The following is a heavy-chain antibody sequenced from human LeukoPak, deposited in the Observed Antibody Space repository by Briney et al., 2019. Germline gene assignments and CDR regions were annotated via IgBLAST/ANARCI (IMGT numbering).Heavy chain of an antibody. CDR2: FDPEDGET. CDR1: GYTLTELS. D-gene: IGHD6-13*01. J-gene: IGHJ3*02. CDR3: ATDLPAAGNWAGGAFDI. V-gene: IGHV1-24*01. Sequence: ASVKVSCKVSGYTLTELSMHRVRQAPGKGLEWMGGFDPEDGETIYAQKFQGRVTMTEDTSTDTAYMELSSLRSEDTAVYYCATDLPAAGNWAGGAFDIWGQGTMVTVSS.